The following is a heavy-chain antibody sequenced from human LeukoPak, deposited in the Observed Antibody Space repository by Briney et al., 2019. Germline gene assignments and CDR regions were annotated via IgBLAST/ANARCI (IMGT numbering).Heavy chain of an antibody. V-gene: IGHV3-30*02. CDR1: GFTFSSYG. CDR3: AKDRALIVVGPDAFDI. D-gene: IGHD2-2*01. Sequence: GGSLRLSCAASGFTFSSYGMHWVRQAPGKGLEWVAFIRYDGSNKYYADSVKGRFTISRDNSKNTLYLQMNSLRAEDTAVYYCAKDRALIVVGPDAFDIWGQGTMVTVSS. J-gene: IGHJ3*02. CDR2: IRYDGSNK.